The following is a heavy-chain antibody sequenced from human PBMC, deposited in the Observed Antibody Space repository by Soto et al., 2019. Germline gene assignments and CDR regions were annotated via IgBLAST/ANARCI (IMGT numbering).Heavy chain of an antibody. J-gene: IGHJ4*01. CDR2: IIPIFGTA. V-gene: IGHV1-69*01. CDR1: GGTFSSHA. D-gene: IGHD3-16*02. CDR3: ARGLRVGEGSFSY. Sequence: QVQLVQSGAEVKKPGSSVKVSCKASGGTFSSHAISWVRQAPGQGLEWMGGIIPIFGTAKYAQNFQGRVTITAAESTSTANMELSSLRSEDTAVYYCARGLRVGEGSFSYWGHGTLVTVSS.